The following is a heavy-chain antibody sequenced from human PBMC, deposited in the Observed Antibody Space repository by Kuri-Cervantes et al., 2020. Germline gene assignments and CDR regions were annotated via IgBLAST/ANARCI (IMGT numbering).Heavy chain of an antibody. Sequence: SLKISCAASGFSFDDYAMHWVRQVPGKGLEWVSGISWNSGSIGYADSVKGRFIISRDNAKNSLYLQMNSLRAEDTAVYYCARDHGHYWGQGTLVTVSS. CDR3: ARDHGHY. V-gene: IGHV3-9*01. CDR2: ISWNSGSI. J-gene: IGHJ4*02. CDR1: GFSFDDYA. D-gene: IGHD5-24*01.